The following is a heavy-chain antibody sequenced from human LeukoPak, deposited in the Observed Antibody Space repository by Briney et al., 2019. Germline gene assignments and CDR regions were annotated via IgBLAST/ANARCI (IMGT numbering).Heavy chain of an antibody. J-gene: IGHJ6*03. V-gene: IGHV3-11*04. CDR3: ARPGYGSGGYRPIRAYYYYYMDV. Sequence: SGGSLRLSCAASGFSFSDYYMSWIRQAPGKGLEWVSYISSSGSTIYYADSVKGRFTISRDNAKNSLYLQMNSLRAEDTAVYYCARPGYGSGGYRPIRAYYYYYMDVWGKGTTVTVSS. D-gene: IGHD3-10*01. CDR1: GFSFSDYY. CDR2: ISSSGSTI.